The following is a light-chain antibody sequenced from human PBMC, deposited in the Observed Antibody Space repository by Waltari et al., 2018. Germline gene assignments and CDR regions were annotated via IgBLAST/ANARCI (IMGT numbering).Light chain of an antibody. CDR3: SSYAGSNNLV. V-gene: IGLV2-8*01. CDR1: SSDVGGYNY. J-gene: IGLJ1*01. CDR2: EVN. Sequence: QSALTQPPSASGSRGQSVTISCTGTSSDVGGYNYVSWYQHHRGEAPKLMIFEVNKRPSGVPDRFSGSKSGNTASLTVSGLQAEDDADYYCSSYAGSNNLVFGTGTKVTVL.